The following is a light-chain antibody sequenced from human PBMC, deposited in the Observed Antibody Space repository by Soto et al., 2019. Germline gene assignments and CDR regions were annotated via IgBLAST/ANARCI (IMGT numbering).Light chain of an antibody. V-gene: IGKV3-11*01. CDR3: QPRSNWPPRFT. CDR1: QSVSSY. Sequence: EIVLTQSPATLSLSPGERATLSCRASQSVSSYLAWYQQKPGQAPRLLIYDASNRATGIPARFSGSGSGTDFTLTISGLEPEDFAVYYCQPRSNWPPRFTFGPGTKVDIK. CDR2: DAS. J-gene: IGKJ3*01.